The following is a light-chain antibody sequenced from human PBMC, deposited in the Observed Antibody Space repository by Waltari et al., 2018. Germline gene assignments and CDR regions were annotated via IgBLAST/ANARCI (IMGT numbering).Light chain of an antibody. CDR2: EDI. J-gene: IGLJ3*02. CDR1: ALSNKY. Sequence: SYELTQPPSVSVSPGQTARLTCPGDALSNKYAFWYQQKSGQAPVLVIYEDIKRPTGIPERFSGSSSGTTATLTISGAHVDDEADYYCYSTDFSGHDRVFGGGTKLTIL. CDR3: YSTDFSGHDRV. V-gene: IGLV3-10*01.